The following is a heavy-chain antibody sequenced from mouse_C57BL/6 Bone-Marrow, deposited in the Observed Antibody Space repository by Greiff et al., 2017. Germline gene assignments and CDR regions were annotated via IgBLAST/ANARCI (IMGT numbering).Heavy chain of an antibody. V-gene: IGHV14-4*01. CDR3: TTGDYGGAY. Sequence: VQLQQSGAELVRPGASVKLSCTASGFNIKDDYMHWVKQRPEQGLEWIGWIDPENGYTEYASKFQGKATITADTSSNTAYLQLSSLTSEDTAVYYCTTGDYGGAYWGQGTLVTVSA. CDR2: IDPENGYT. D-gene: IGHD2-4*01. CDR1: GFNIKDDY. J-gene: IGHJ3*01.